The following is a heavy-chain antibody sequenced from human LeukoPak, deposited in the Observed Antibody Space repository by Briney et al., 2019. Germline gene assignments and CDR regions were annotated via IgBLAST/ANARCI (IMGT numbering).Heavy chain of an antibody. V-gene: IGHV3-74*01. J-gene: IGHJ6*02. CDR2: LDTDGSDT. CDR3: AKDRGRSSSRTQGMDV. CDR1: GFTFSNYW. Sequence: GGSLRLSCAASGFTFSNYWMHWVRQAPGKGLVWVSRLDTDGSDTSYADSVKGRFTISRDNAKNTLYLQMNNLRAEDTAMYYCAKDRGRSSSRTQGMDVWGQGTTVTVSS. D-gene: IGHD6-13*01.